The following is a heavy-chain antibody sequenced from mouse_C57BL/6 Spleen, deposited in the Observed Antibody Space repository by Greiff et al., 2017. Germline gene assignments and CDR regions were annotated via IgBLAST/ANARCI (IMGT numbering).Heavy chain of an antibody. J-gene: IGHJ1*03. CDR1: GYSITSDY. D-gene: IGHD2-5*01. V-gene: IGHV3-8*01. CDR2: ISYSGST. CDR3: ARAYSNYDWYFDV. Sequence: EVMLVESGPGLAKPSQTLSLTCSVTGYSITSDYWNWIRKFPGNKLEYMGYISYSGSTYYTPSLKSRISITRDTSKNQYYLQLNSVTTEDTATYYCARAYSNYDWYFDVWGTGTTVTVSS.